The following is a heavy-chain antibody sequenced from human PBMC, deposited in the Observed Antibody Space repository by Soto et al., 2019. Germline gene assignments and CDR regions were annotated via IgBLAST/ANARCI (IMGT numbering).Heavy chain of an antibody. CDR3: ARDPFRIAVAGTLFDY. D-gene: IGHD6-19*01. V-gene: IGHV1-3*01. Sequence: GASVKVSCKASGYTVTSYAMHWVRQAPGQRLEWMGWINAGNGNTKYSQKFQGRVTITRDTSASTAYMELSSLRSEDTAVYYCARDPFRIAVAGTLFDYWGQGTLVTVSS. CDR2: INAGNGNT. CDR1: GYTVTSYA. J-gene: IGHJ4*02.